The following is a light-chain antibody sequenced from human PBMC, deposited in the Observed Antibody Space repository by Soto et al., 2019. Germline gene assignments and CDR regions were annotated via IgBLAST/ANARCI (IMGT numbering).Light chain of an antibody. V-gene: IGLV2-14*01. CDR1: SSDVGGYNY. J-gene: IGLJ1*01. Sequence: QSALTQPASVSGSPGQSITISCTGTSSDVGGYNYVSWYQQHPGKAPKLMIYDVSNRPSWVSNRFSGSKSGNTASLTISGLQAEDEADYYCSSYTSSSTLYVFGTGTK. CDR2: DVS. CDR3: SSYTSSSTLYV.